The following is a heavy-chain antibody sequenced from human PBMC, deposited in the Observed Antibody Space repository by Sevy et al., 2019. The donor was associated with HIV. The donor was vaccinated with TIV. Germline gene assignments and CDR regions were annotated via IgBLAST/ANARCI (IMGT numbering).Heavy chain of an antibody. D-gene: IGHD3-22*01. Sequence: GGSLRLSCAASGFTFSSYAMSWVRQAPGKGLEWVSAISGSGGSTYYADSVKRRFTISRDNSKNTLYLQMNSLRAEDTAVYYCAKDDYYVSSGPEMAIAFDIWGQGTMVTVSS. V-gene: IGHV3-23*01. CDR1: GFTFSSYA. CDR3: AKDDYYVSSGPEMAIAFDI. CDR2: ISGSGGST. J-gene: IGHJ3*02.